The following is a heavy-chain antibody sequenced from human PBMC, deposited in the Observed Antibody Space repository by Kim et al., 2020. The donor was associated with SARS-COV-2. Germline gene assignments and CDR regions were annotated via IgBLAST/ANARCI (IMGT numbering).Heavy chain of an antibody. CDR2: ST. D-gene: IGHD2-15*01. CDR3: ARYGLSGKAFDV. J-gene: IGHJ3*01. Sequence: STKYNQTIKIRVTISVDTSKNQFSLKLSSVTAADTAVYYCARYGLSGKAFDVWGQGTLVPVSS. V-gene: IGHV4-34*01.